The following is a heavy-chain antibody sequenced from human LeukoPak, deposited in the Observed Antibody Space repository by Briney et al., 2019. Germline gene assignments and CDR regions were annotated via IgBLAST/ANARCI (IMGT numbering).Heavy chain of an antibody. J-gene: IGHJ4*02. CDR1: GYTFTSYD. V-gene: IGHV1-8*01. Sequence: ASVKVSCKASGYTFTSYDINGVRQAAGQGREGMGWMNPNSGNTGYAQKFQGRVTMTRNTSISTAYMELSSLRSEDTAVYYCARGPTANVAYYFDYWGQGTLVTVSS. CDR3: ARGPTANVAYYFDY. D-gene: IGHD2-15*01. CDR2: MNPNSGNT.